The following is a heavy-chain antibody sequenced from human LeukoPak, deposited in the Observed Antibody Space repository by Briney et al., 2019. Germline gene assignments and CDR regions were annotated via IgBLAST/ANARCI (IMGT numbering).Heavy chain of an antibody. J-gene: IGHJ3*02. D-gene: IGHD6-13*01. CDR1: GGSFSGYY. V-gene: IGHV4-34*01. CDR2: IYHSGST. CDR3: ARGQAGTRGAFDI. Sequence: SETLSLTCAVYGGSFSGYYWSWIRQPPGKGLEWIGYIYHSGSTYYNPSLKSRVTISVDRSKNQFSLKLSSVTATDTAVYYCARGQAGTRGAFDIWGQGTMVTVSS.